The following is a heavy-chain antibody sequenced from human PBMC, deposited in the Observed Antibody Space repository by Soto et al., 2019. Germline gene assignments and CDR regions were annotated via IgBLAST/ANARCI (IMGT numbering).Heavy chain of an antibody. CDR3: ARRVTAASAHHFAH. CDR1: GFTFSGYN. V-gene: IGHV3-11*01. CDR2: ITSSGSTT. J-gene: IGHJ4*02. D-gene: IGHD5-18*01. Sequence: QVQLVESGGGLVKPGGSLRLSCAASGFTFSGYNMSWIRQAPGKGLEWVSYITSSGSTTFDAESVKGRFTISRDNTMNLLYLQMNSLSAEDTAVYYCARRVTAASAHHFAHWGQGNLVTGSS.